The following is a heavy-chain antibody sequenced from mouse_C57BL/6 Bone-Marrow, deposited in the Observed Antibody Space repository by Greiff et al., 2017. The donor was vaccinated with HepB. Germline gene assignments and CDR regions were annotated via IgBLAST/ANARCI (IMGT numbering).Heavy chain of an antibody. J-gene: IGHJ4*01. V-gene: IGHV1-62-2*01. CDR2: FYPGSGSI. CDR3: ARHEKGYYDYDYAMDY. CDR1: GYTFTEYT. D-gene: IGHD2-4*01. Sequence: VQLVESGAELVKPGASVKLSCKASGYTFTEYTIHWVKQRSGQGLEWIGWFYPGSGSIKYNEKFKDKATLTADKSSSTVYMELSRLTSEDSAVYFCARHEKGYYDYDYAMDYWGQGTSVTVSS.